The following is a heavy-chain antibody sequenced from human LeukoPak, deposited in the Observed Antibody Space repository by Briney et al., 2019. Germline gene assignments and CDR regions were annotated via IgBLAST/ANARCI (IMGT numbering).Heavy chain of an antibody. V-gene: IGHV3-33*01. Sequence: GGSLRLSCAASGFNFSTYGMHWVRQAPAKGLEWVAVIRYDGSNKYYGDSVKGRFTISRDNSKNTLYLQMNSLRAEDTAVYYCARVLSAMVPDYWGQGTLFTVSS. CDR2: IRYDGSNK. D-gene: IGHD5-18*01. CDR3: ARVLSAMVPDY. J-gene: IGHJ4*02. CDR1: GFNFSTYG.